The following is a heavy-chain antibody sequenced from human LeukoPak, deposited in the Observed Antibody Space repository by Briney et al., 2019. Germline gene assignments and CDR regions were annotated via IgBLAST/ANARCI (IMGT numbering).Heavy chain of an antibody. CDR2: ICPDGTVT. V-gene: IGHV3-74*01. CDR3: VRDFRSADY. J-gene: IGHJ4*02. Sequence: GGSLRLSCAASGFTFSTYCMHWVRHAPGKGPMWVSRICPDGTVTNYADSVKARFIISRDNARNAVYLQMNSLRVEDTAVYYCVRDFRSADYWGQGTLVTVSS. CDR1: GFTFSTYC.